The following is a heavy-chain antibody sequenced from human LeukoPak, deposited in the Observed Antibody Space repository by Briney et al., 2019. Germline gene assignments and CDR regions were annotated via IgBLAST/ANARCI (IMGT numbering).Heavy chain of an antibody. V-gene: IGHV3-48*02. CDR2: ISSSSSTI. D-gene: IGHD6-13*01. Sequence: GGSLRLSCAASGFTFSSYSMNWVRHAPGKGLEWLSYISSSSSTIYYADSVKGRFTISRDNAKNSLYLQMNSLRDEDTAVYYCARGKQQLYHYPIDYWGQGTLVTVSS. CDR3: ARGKQQLYHYPIDY. CDR1: GFTFSSYS. J-gene: IGHJ4*02.